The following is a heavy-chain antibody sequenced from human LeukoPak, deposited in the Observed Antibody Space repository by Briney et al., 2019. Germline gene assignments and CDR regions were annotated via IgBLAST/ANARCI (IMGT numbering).Heavy chain of an antibody. Sequence: GASVKVSCKASGYTFTSYDINWVRQAPGQGLQWMGWINPNSGGTNYPHKFQGRVTMTRDTSISTAYMELSRLRSDDTAVYYCARVTRIQLWSAIRYYYYMDVWGKGTTVTISS. J-gene: IGHJ6*03. D-gene: IGHD5-18*01. CDR3: ARVTRIQLWSAIRYYYYMDV. CDR2: INPNSGGT. CDR1: GYTFTSYD. V-gene: IGHV1-2*02.